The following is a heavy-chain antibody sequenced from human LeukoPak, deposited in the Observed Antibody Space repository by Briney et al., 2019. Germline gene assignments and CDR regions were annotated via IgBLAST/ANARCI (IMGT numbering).Heavy chain of an antibody. J-gene: IGHJ3*02. CDR2: FYSGGST. Sequence: PGGSLRLSCAASGFTVSSNYVSWVRQAPGKGLEWVSVFYSGGSTYYADFVKGRFTISRDNSKNTPYLQMNSPRAEDTAVYYCARKLLLSTALAAFDIWGQGTMVTVSS. CDR1: GFTVSSNY. CDR3: ARKLLLSTALAAFDI. V-gene: IGHV3-66*01. D-gene: IGHD2-15*01.